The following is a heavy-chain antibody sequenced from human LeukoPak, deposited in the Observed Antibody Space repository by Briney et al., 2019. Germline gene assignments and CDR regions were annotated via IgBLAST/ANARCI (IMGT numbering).Heavy chain of an antibody. CDR3: AREPLVYM. CDR1: GFTFSNYW. J-gene: IGHJ1*01. Sequence: GGSLRLSCVASGFTFSNYWMHWVRQVPGKGPEWVSRINKDGSITNFADSVKGRFTISRDNAKNTVYLQMNSLRVEDTAVYYCAREPLVYMWGQGSLVTASS. CDR2: INKDGSIT. V-gene: IGHV3-74*01. D-gene: IGHD2-2*02.